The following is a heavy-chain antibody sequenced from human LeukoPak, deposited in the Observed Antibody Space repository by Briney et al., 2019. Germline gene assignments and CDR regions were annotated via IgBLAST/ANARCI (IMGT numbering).Heavy chain of an antibody. CDR3: ARSLSSAVDNY. V-gene: IGHV3-7*01. J-gene: IGHJ4*02. CDR1: GCTFTDHW. Sequence: GGSLRLSCAASGCTFTDHWMNWVRQAPGKGLEWVANMNVNGSEKYYVDSVKGRFTISRDNAKNTVYLHLDSLRADDTAIYYCARSLSSAVDNYWGQGTLVTVSS. D-gene: IGHD2-2*01. CDR2: MNVNGSEK.